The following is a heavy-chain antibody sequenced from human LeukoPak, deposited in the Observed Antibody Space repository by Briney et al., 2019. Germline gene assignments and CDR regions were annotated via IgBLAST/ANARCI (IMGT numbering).Heavy chain of an antibody. V-gene: IGHV3-30-3*01. CDR2: ISKDGSDK. CDR3: ARDYWWNYDY. J-gene: IGHJ4*02. D-gene: IGHD1-7*01. CDR1: GFTFSDYA. Sequence: GGSLRLSCAASGFTFSDYAMHWVRRAPGKGLEWVAVISKDGSDKYYPGSVRGRFTISRDNSKNTIYLQMDSLRAEDTAIYYCARDYWWNYDYWGQGTLVTVSS.